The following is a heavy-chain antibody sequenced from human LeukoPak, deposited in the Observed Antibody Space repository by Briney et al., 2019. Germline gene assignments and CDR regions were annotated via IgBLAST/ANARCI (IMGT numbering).Heavy chain of an antibody. V-gene: IGHV3-30-3*01. CDR2: ISKDGSDK. CDR3: ARDYWWNYDY. J-gene: IGHJ4*02. D-gene: IGHD1-7*01. CDR1: GFTFSDYA. Sequence: GGSLRLSCAASGFTFSDYAMHWVRRAPGKGLEWVAVISKDGSDKYYPGSVRGRFTISRDNSKNTIYLQMDSLRAEDTAIYYCARDYWWNYDYWGQGTLVTVSS.